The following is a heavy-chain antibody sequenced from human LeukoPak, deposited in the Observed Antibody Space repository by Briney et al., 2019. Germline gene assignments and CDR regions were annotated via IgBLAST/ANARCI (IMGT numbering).Heavy chain of an antibody. Sequence: GESLKISCKGSGYSFTNYWIGWVRQMPGKGLEWMGIIYPGDSDTRYNPSFQGQVTISADKSINTAYLQWSSLKASDTAMYYCARHGSDPTSGIYYFDSWGQGTLVTVSS. CDR3: ARHGSDPTSGIYYFDS. D-gene: IGHD3-10*01. V-gene: IGHV5-51*01. J-gene: IGHJ4*02. CDR2: IYPGDSDT. CDR1: GYSFTNYW.